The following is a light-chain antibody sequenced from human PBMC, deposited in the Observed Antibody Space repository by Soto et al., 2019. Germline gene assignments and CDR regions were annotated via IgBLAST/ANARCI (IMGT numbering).Light chain of an antibody. CDR1: SSNIGAGYD. Sequence: QLVLTQPPSVSGAPGRRVTISCTGSSSNIGAGYDVHWYQQLPGTAPKLLIYGNINRPSGVPDRFSGSKSGTSASLAITGLQAEDEADYYCQSYDSSLSGSVFGGGTKLTVL. V-gene: IGLV1-40*01. CDR2: GNI. CDR3: QSYDSSLSGSV. J-gene: IGLJ2*01.